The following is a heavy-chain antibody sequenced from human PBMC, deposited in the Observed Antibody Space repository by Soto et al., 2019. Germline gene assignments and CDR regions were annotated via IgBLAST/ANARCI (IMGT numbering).Heavy chain of an antibody. Sequence: EVHLLESGGGLVQPGGSLSLSCAASGFTFSNYAMNWVRQAPGKGLEWVSGIGGSDGSTYYADSVKGRFTISRDNSKNMLYLKVNSLRVEDTAIYYCAKPGGSSVRSALDSWGQGTLVTVSS. CDR3: AKPGGSSVRSALDS. CDR1: GFTFSNYA. V-gene: IGHV3-23*01. J-gene: IGHJ4*02. D-gene: IGHD3-16*01. CDR2: IGGSDGST.